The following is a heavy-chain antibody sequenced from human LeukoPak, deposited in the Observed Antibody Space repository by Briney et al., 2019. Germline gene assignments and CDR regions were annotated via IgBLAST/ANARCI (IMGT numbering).Heavy chain of an antibody. CDR2: ISYDGTTK. CDR1: GFTFSTYA. D-gene: IGHD1-26*01. CDR3: ARVRIVGSTYDPFDI. V-gene: IGHV3-30-3*01. J-gene: IGHJ3*02. Sequence: GGSLRLSCAASGFTFSTYAMHWVRQAPGKGLEWVAVISYDGTTKYHADSVKGRFTISRDNSKNTLYLQMNTLRAEDTAVYYCARVRIVGSTYDPFDIWGQGTMVTVPS.